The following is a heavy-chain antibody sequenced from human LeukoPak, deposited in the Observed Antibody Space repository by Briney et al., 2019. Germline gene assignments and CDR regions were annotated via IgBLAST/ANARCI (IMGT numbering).Heavy chain of an antibody. Sequence: PSETLSLTCTVSGGSISSYYWSWIRQPPGKGLEWIGYIYYSGSTYYNPSLKSRVTISVDTSKNQFSLKLSSVTAADTAVYYCARGLLRVDPWGQGTLVTVSS. D-gene: IGHD2-15*01. CDR3: ARGLLRVDP. CDR1: GGSISSYY. V-gene: IGHV4-59*12. J-gene: IGHJ5*02. CDR2: IYYSGST.